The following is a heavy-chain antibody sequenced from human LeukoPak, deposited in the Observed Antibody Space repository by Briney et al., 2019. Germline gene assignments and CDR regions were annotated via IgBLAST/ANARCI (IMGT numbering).Heavy chain of an antibody. V-gene: IGHV1-69*05. CDR2: IIPLSGTA. CDR1: GGTFSSFA. CDR3: ARGLTTGTTILWFDS. J-gene: IGHJ5*01. D-gene: IGHD1-1*01. Sequence: SVKVSCKASGGTFSSFAFSWVRQAPGRGLEWMGGIIPLSGTANYAQRFQGRVTITTDESTTTAYMDLTSLRSEDTAVYYCARGLTTGTTILWFDSWGQGTLVAVPS.